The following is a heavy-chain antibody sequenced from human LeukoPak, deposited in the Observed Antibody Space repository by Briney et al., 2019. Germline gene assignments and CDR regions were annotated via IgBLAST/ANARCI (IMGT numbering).Heavy chain of an antibody. CDR2: TNPNSGGT. D-gene: IGHD2-2*02. Sequence: ASVKVSCKASGYTFTGYYMHWVRQAPGQGLEWMGWTNPNSGGTNYEQKFQGRVTMTRDTSISTAYMELSRLRSDDTAVYYCARGNVVVPAAIIPNWFDPWGQGTLVTVSS. CDR3: ARGNVVVPAAIIPNWFDP. J-gene: IGHJ5*02. CDR1: GYTFTGYY. V-gene: IGHV1-2*02.